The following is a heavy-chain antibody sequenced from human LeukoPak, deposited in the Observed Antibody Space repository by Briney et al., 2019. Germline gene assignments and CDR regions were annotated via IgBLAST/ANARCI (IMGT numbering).Heavy chain of an antibody. CDR1: GYSFTSYW. CDR2: IYPGDSDT. CDR3: ASYTMVRGVRRGAFDI. V-gene: IGHV5-51*01. Sequence: GESLKISCKGSGYSFTSYWIGWVRQVPGKGLEWMGIIYPGDSDTRYSPSFQGQVTISADKSISTAYLQWSSLKASDTAMYYCASYTMVRGVRRGAFDIWGQGTMVTVSP. D-gene: IGHD3-10*01. J-gene: IGHJ3*02.